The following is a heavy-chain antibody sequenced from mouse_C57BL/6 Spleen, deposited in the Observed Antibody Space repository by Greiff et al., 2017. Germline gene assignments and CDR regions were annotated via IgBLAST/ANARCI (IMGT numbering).Heavy chain of an antibody. V-gene: IGHV10-1*01. CDR2: IRSKSNNYAT. CDR3: VRGGISYVYYFDN. CDR1: GFSFNTYA. J-gene: IGHJ2*01. D-gene: IGHD1-1*01. Sequence: EVNLVESGGGLVQPKGSLKLSCAASGFSFNTYAMNWVRQAPGKGLEWVARIRSKSNNYATYYADSVKDRFTISRDDSESMLYLQMNNLKTEDTAIYYCVRGGISYVYYFDNGGKGTTLTASS.